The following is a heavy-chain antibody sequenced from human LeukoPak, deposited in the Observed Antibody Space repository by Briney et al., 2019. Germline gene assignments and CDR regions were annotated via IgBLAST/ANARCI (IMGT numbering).Heavy chain of an antibody. D-gene: IGHD3-10*01. J-gene: IGHJ4*02. CDR2: IYPGDSDT. V-gene: IGHV5-51*01. CDR1: GNSFSTNW. CDR3: ARQHGSGSYYSRAIDY. Sequence: GESLKISCRASGNSFSTNWIGWVRQMPGKGLEWMGIIYPGDSDTRYSPSFQGQVTISADKSISTAYLQWSRLKASDTAMYYCARQHGSGSYYSRAIDYWGQGTLVTVSS.